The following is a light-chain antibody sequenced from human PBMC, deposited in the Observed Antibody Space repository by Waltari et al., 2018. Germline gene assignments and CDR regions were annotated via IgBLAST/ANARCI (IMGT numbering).Light chain of an antibody. Sequence: EIVMTQSPATLPVSPGERATLSCRASQSVSSNLAWYQQKPGQAPRLLIYGASTRATGVPARLSGSGSGTEFTLTISSLQSEDFAVYYCHQYNNWPRAFGQGTKVEIK. CDR1: QSVSSN. J-gene: IGKJ1*01. CDR3: HQYNNWPRA. V-gene: IGKV3-15*01. CDR2: GAS.